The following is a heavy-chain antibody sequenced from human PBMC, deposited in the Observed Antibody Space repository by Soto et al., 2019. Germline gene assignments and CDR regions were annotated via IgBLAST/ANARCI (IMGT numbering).Heavy chain of an antibody. CDR2: IFQSGST. V-gene: IGHV4-4*02. J-gene: IGHJ5*02. Sequence: QVQLQESGPGLVEPSGTLSLTCGVSGGTIRSPDWWTWVRQPPGKGLEWIGEIFQSGSTNYAPSLESRVTISVDKSKNQFSLTLTSVTAADTAVYFCARGWGRYSGAWSWFDPWGQGILVNVSS. CDR1: GGTIRSPDW. CDR3: ARGWGRYSGAWSWFDP. D-gene: IGHD6-19*01.